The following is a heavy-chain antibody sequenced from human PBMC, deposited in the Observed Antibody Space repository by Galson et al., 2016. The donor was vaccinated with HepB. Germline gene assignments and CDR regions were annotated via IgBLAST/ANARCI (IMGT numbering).Heavy chain of an antibody. V-gene: IGHV3-53*01. Sequence: SLRLSCAVPGFTFRSYWMSWIRQPPGKGLEWVSIIHSGGTTYYADSVKGRFTISKDNSKNTLYLQMNSLRAEDTAVYYCARAPVTSTTCCYYFDYWGQGTLVTVSS. J-gene: IGHJ4*02. CDR3: ARAPVTSTTCCYYFDY. CDR2: IHSGGTT. CDR1: GFTFRSYW. D-gene: IGHD2-2*01.